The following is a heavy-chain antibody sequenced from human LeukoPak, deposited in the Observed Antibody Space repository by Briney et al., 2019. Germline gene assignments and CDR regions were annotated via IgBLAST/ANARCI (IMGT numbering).Heavy chain of an antibody. CDR3: ARDPQRYYYYYYMDV. D-gene: IGHD1-1*01. Sequence: SETLSLTCTVSGGSNSSSSYYWGWIRQPPGKGLEWIGSIYYSGSTYYNPSLKSRVTISVDTSKNQFSLKLSSVTAADTAVYYCARDPQRYYYYYYMDVWGKGTTVTVSS. CDR1: GGSNSSSSYY. V-gene: IGHV4-39*07. J-gene: IGHJ6*03. CDR2: IYYSGST.